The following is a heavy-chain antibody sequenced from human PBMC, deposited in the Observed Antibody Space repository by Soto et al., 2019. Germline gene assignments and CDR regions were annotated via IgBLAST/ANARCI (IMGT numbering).Heavy chain of an antibody. CDR3: AKDKYLRLITIFGVVFDY. Sequence: GGSLRLSCAASGFTFSSYAMSWVRQAPGKGLEWVSAISGSGGSTYYADSVKGRFTISRDNSKNTLYLQMNSLRAEDTAVYYCAKDKYLRLITIFGVVFDYWGQGTLVTVSS. CDR1: GFTFSSYA. D-gene: IGHD3-3*01. CDR2: ISGSGGST. J-gene: IGHJ4*02. V-gene: IGHV3-23*01.